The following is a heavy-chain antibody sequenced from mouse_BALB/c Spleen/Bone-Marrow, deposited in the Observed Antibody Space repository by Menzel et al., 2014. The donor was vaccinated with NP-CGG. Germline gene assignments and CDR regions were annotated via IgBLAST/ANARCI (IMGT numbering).Heavy chain of an antibody. CDR3: ARGVDDYSWFAY. D-gene: IGHD2-3*01. J-gene: IGHJ3*01. Sequence: DVMLVESGGGLVQPGGSLKLSCTASGFTFSSYGLSWVRRTPDKRLELVATINRNGGTNSYPDSVKGRFTISRDNAKNTLYLQMSSLKSEDTALYYCARGVDDYSWFAYWGQGTLVTVSA. V-gene: IGHV5-6-3*01. CDR1: GFTFSSYG. CDR2: INRNGGTN.